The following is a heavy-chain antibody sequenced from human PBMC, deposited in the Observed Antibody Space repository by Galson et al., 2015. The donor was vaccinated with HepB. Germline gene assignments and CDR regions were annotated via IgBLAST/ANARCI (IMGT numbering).Heavy chain of an antibody. V-gene: IGHV3-23*01. CDR3: AKDVGSIWNYYGVDV. D-gene: IGHD2-2*01. CDR1: GSNFSSHA. J-gene: IGHJ6*02. Sequence: SLRLSCAASGSNFSSHAMSWVRQAPGKGLEWVSAISGSGGGTYYADSVKGRFTISRDNSKNTLYLKINSLRAEDTAVLYCAKDVGSIWNYYGVDVWGQGTTVTVSS. CDR2: ISGSGGGT.